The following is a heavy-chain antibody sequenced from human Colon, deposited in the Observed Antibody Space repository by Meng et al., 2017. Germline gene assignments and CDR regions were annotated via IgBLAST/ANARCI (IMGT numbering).Heavy chain of an antibody. V-gene: IGHV4-39*07. D-gene: IGHD3-22*01. Sequence: SETLSPTCNVSGDSISGSRYYWGWIRQSPGKGLEYIATIFYIVRTYYNPSLKSPVTMSVDTTNNQFSLKLSSVTAADTAVYYCVRERGSYSGGEFEYWGQGTLVTVSS. CDR2: IFYIVRT. J-gene: IGHJ4*02. CDR1: GDSISGSRYY. CDR3: VRERGSYSGGEFEY.